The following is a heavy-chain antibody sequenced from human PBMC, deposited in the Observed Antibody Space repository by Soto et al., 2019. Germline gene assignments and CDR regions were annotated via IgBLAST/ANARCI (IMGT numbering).Heavy chain of an antibody. V-gene: IGHV4-61*08. Sequence: QVQLQESGPGLVKPSETLSLTCTVSGGSVTSGDYYWSWIRQPPGKGLEWIGYIYYSGSTTCSPSLKSRVTISVDTSQNQFSLKLSSVPAADTAVYYCARHVVVVPARAFDIWGQGTMVTVSS. CDR1: GGSVTSGDYY. J-gene: IGHJ3*02. D-gene: IGHD2-15*01. CDR2: IYYSGST. CDR3: ARHVVVVPARAFDI.